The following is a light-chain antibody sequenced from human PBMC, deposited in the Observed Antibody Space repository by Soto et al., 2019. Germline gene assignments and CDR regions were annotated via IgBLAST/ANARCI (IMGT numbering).Light chain of an antibody. J-gene: IGKJ1*01. V-gene: IGKV1-5*01. Sequence: DIQMTQSPSSLSASVGDRLTITCRASQSINSYLNWYQQKSVKAPKLLIYAATSLQSGVPSRFSGSGSGTEFTLTISSLQPDDFATYYCQQYNSYSWTFGQGTKVDIK. CDR3: QQYNSYSWT. CDR2: AAT. CDR1: QSINSY.